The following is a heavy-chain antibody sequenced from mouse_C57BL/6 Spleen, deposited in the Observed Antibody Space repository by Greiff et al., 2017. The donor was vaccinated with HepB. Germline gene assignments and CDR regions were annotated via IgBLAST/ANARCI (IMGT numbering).Heavy chain of an antibody. V-gene: IGHV1-52*01. Sequence: QQSCKASGYTFTSYWMHWVKQRPIQGLEWIGNIDPSDSETHYNQKFKDKATLTVDKSSSTAYMQLSSLTSEDSAVYFCAIDGDYAMDYWGQGTSVTVSS. CDR1: GYTFTSYW. J-gene: IGHJ4*01. CDR3: AIDGDYAMDY. CDR2: IDPSDSET.